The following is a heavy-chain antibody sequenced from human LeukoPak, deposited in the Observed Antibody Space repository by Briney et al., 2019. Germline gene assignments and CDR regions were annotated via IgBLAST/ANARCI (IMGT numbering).Heavy chain of an antibody. Sequence: SETLSLTCTVSGGSISSYYWNWIRQPPGKGLEWIGYIYNSGSTNYNPSLKSRVTISVDTSKNQFFLKLSSVTAADTAVYYCARGAAGSSAWYSHFNYWGQGTLVTVSS. J-gene: IGHJ4*02. V-gene: IGHV4-59*01. CDR3: ARGAAGSSAWYSHFNY. CDR1: GGSISSYY. CDR2: IYNSGST. D-gene: IGHD6-19*01.